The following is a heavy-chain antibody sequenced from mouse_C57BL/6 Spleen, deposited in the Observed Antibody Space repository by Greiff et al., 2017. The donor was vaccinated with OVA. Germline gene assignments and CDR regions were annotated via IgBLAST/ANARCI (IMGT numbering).Heavy chain of an antibody. V-gene: IGHV5-6*01. D-gene: IGHD2-2*01. CDR1: GFTFSSYG. Sequence: EVHLVESGGDLVKPGGSLKLSCAASGFTFSSYGMSWVRQTPDKRLEWVATISSGGSYTYYPDSVKGRFTISRDNAKNTLYLQLSSLKSEDTAMYYCARLIYYGYDGGDYWGQGTTLTVSS. J-gene: IGHJ2*01. CDR3: ARLIYYGYDGGDY. CDR2: ISSGGSYT.